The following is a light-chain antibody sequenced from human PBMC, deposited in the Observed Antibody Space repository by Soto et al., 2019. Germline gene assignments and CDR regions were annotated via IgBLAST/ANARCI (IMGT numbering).Light chain of an antibody. CDR2: DAS. V-gene: IGKV3-20*01. J-gene: IGKJ4*02. CDR1: QSVRSSH. Sequence: EIVLTQSPGTLSLFPGERATLSCRASQSVRSSHLAWYQQKPGQAPRLLIYDASSRATGIPDRFSGSGSGTDFTLTISRLEPEDFAAYHCQQYSSTPLAFGGGTKVDIK. CDR3: QQYSSTPLA.